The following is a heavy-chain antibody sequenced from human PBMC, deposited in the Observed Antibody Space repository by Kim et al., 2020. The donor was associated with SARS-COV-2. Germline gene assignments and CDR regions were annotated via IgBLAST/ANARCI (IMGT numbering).Heavy chain of an antibody. CDR1: GGSISSSSYY. J-gene: IGHJ6*02. CDR3: AREALSWVLAAGSSYGMDV. CDR2: IYYSGST. Sequence: SETLSLTCTVSGGSISSSSYYWGWIRQPPGKGLEWIGSIYYSGSTYYNPSLKSRVTISVDTSKNQFSLKLSSVTAADTAVYYCAREALSWVLAAGSSYGMDVWGQGTTVTVSS. V-gene: IGHV4-39*07. D-gene: IGHD2-15*01.